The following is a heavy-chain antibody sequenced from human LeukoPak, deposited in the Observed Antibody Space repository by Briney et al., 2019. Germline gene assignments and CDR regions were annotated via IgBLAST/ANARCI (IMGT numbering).Heavy chain of an antibody. CDR2: IYHSGST. CDR1: GGSISSSNW. J-gene: IGHJ6*02. CDR3: ARLLMTYYYDSSGYYYDYYYYGMDV. V-gene: IGHV4-4*02. D-gene: IGHD3-22*01. Sequence: SETLSLTCAVSGGSISSSNWWSWVRQPPGKGLEWIGEIYHSGSTNYNPSLKSRVTISVDKSKNQFSLKLSSVTAADTAVYYCARLLMTYYYDSSGYYYDYYYYGMDVWGQGTTVTVSS.